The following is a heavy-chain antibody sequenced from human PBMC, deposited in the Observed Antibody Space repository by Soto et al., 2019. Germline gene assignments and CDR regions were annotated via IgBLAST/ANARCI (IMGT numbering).Heavy chain of an antibody. D-gene: IGHD2-15*01. Sequence: PSETLSLTCXVYGGSISSYCWSWIRQPPGKGLEWIGDIYYSGSTNYNPSLKSRVTISVDTSKNQLSLKLSSVTAADPAVYYCARGILLNWFDPWGQGTLVTVSS. V-gene: IGHV4-59*01. CDR1: GGSISSYC. J-gene: IGHJ5*02. CDR2: IYYSGST. CDR3: ARGILLNWFDP.